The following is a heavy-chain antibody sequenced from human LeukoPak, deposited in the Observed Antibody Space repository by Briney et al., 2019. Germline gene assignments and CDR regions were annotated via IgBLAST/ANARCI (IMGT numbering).Heavy chain of an antibody. V-gene: IGHV3-9*03. J-gene: IGHJ4*02. Sequence: GRSLRLSCVASGFSFDDYAINWVRQAPGKGLEWVSGIRWKSGSIAYADSVKGRFTISRDNAKNSLYLQMNSLRVEDMALYYCAARRGAAAGTDYFDDWGQGTLVTVSP. CDR2: IRWKSGSI. D-gene: IGHD6-13*01. CDR3: AARRGAAAGTDYFDD. CDR1: GFSFDDYA.